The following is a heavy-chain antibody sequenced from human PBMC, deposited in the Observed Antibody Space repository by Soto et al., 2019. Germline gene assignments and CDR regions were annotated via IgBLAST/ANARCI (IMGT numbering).Heavy chain of an antibody. D-gene: IGHD2-15*01. CDR3: ARVRCSGGSCRLRQNWFDP. J-gene: IGHJ5*02. Sequence: SETLSLTCTVAGGSISSYYWSWIRQPPGKGLEWIGYIYYSGSTNYNPSLKSRVTISVDTSKNQFSLKLSSVTAADTAVYYCARVRCSGGSCRLRQNWFDPWGQGTLVTVSS. CDR2: IYYSGST. CDR1: GGSISSYY. V-gene: IGHV4-59*01.